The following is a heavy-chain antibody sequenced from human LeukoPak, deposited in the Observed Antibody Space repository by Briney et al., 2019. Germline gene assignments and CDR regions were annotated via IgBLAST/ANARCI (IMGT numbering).Heavy chain of an antibody. J-gene: IGHJ6*02. CDR1: GFTFSSYG. V-gene: IGHV3-30*18. CDR2: ISYDGSNK. CDR3: AKSRGSWTPTRYYGMDV. Sequence: GGSLRLSCAASGFTFSSYGMPWVRQAPGKGLEWVAVISYDGSNKYYADSVKGRFTISRDNSKNTLYLQMNSLRAEDTAVYYCAKSRGSWTPTRYYGMDVWGQGTTVTVSS. D-gene: IGHD6-13*01.